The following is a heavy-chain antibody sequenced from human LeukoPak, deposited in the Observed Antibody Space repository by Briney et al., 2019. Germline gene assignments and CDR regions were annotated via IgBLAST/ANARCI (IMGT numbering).Heavy chain of an antibody. Sequence: GSLRLSCAASGFIFSSYGMHWVRQAPGKGLEWVAFIRYDGSKKYYADSVKGRFTISRDNSKNTLYLQMNSLRAEDTAVYYCAKAVHDYGDYSIYWGQGTLVTVSS. D-gene: IGHD4-17*01. CDR1: GFIFSSYG. CDR2: IRYDGSKK. V-gene: IGHV3-30*02. CDR3: AKAVHDYGDYSIY. J-gene: IGHJ4*02.